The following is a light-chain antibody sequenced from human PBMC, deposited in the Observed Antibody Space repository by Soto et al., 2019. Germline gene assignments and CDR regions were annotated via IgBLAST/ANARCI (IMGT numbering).Light chain of an antibody. Sequence: EIVMTQSPATLSVSPGERATLSCRASQSVSSNLAWYQQKPGQAPRLLIYGASTRATGIPARFSGSGSGTEFTLTISSLQSEDFAVYFCQQRDDWPPWTFGQGTKVDIK. J-gene: IGKJ1*01. CDR3: QQRDDWPPWT. CDR1: QSVSSN. V-gene: IGKV3-15*01. CDR2: GAS.